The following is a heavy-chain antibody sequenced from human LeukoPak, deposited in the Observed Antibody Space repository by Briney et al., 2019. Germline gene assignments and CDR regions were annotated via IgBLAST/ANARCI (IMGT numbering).Heavy chain of an antibody. CDR2: ISYGGSNK. J-gene: IGHJ6*02. Sequence: PGGSLRLSCAASGFTFSSYAMHWVRQAPGKGLEWVAVISYGGSNKYYADSVKGRFTISRDNSKNTLYLQMNSLRAEDTAVYYCAREGYYYDSSGYSYYYYGMDVWGQGTTVTVSS. D-gene: IGHD3-22*01. CDR3: AREGYYYDSSGYSYYYYGMDV. V-gene: IGHV3-30*04. CDR1: GFTFSSYA.